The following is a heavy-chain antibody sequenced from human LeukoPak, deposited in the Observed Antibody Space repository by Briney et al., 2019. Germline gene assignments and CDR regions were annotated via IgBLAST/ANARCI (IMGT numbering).Heavy chain of an antibody. CDR3: ARDGTSPHDY. Sequence: ASVKVSCKASGYTFTGYYIHWVRQAPGQGLEWMGRINPDSGDTDYAQKFQGRITMTRDTSISTAYMELGRLRSDDTAVYHCARDGTSPHDYWGQGTLVIVSP. CDR1: GYTFTGYY. V-gene: IGHV1-2*06. J-gene: IGHJ4*02. CDR2: INPDSGDT.